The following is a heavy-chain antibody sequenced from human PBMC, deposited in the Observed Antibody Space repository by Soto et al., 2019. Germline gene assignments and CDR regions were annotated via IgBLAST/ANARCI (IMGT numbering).Heavy chain of an antibody. CDR2: ISGSGGST. Sequence: GGSLRLSCAASGFTFSSYAMSWVRQAPWKGLEWVSAISGSGGSTYYADSVKGRFTISRDNSKNTLYLQMNSLRAEDTAVYYCAKSPNSPNGYVWGSYRYPEYYFDYWGQGTLVTVSS. CDR1: GFTFSSYA. V-gene: IGHV3-23*01. CDR3: AKSPNSPNGYVWGSYRYPEYYFDY. J-gene: IGHJ4*02. D-gene: IGHD3-16*02.